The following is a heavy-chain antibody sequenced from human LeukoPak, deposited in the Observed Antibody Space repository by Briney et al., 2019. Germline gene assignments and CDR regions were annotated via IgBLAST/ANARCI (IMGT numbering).Heavy chain of an antibody. D-gene: IGHD6-13*01. J-gene: IGHJ4*02. CDR3: APDLRGSAWSLDD. CDR2: ISGSGGGT. Sequence: GGSLRLSCAASGFTFSNYAMGWVRQAPGKGLEWVSLISGSGGGTYFADSVKGRFTISRDNSKNTLYLQMDGLRAEDTAIYYCAPDLRGSAWSLDDWGQGTLVTVS. V-gene: IGHV3-23*01. CDR1: GFTFSNYA.